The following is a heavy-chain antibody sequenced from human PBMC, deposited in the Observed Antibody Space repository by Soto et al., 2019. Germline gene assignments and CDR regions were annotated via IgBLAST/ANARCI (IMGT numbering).Heavy chain of an antibody. CDR1: GGSISSSNW. D-gene: IGHD2-21*02. Sequence: QVQLQESGPGLVKPSGTLSLTCAVSGGSISSSNWWIGVGQPPGKGLEGFGEIYHSGSTNYNPSLKSRVTISVDKSKNQFSLKLSSVTAADTAVYYCARVGCGGDCPMGYYYYGMDVWGQGTTVTVSS. V-gene: IGHV4-4*02. CDR3: ARVGCGGDCPMGYYYYGMDV. CDR2: IYHSGST. J-gene: IGHJ6*02.